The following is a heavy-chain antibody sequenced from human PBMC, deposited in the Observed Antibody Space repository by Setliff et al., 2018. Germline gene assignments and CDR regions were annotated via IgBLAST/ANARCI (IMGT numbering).Heavy chain of an antibody. CDR3: AKDLVSIDYVYFFDS. V-gene: IGHV4-61*10. Sequence: PSETLSLTCTVSGGSVGSGNFYWSWIRQTAGKGLEWIGLIQGSGNTNYNPSLQGRFSISRDNSKNTLFLQMNGLRAEDTAVYYCAKDLVSIDYVYFFDSWGQGSLVTVSS. CDR2: IQGSGNT. J-gene: IGHJ4*02. D-gene: IGHD4-17*01. CDR1: GGSVGSGNFY.